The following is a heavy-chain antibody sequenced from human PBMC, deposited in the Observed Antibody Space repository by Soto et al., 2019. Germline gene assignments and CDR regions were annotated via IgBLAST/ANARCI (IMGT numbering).Heavy chain of an antibody. D-gene: IGHD2-15*01. CDR2: INPTSEYT. CDR1: GYTFTSYD. Sequence: GASVKVSCKASGYTFTSYDINWVRQAPGQGLEWVGWINPTSEYTAHAQKFQGRVTLTREISTATAYMELSSLTSEDTAVYFCARQLHPGYSSGWGPGSQVTVYS. J-gene: IGHJ4*02. CDR3: ARQLHPGYSSG. V-gene: IGHV1-8*01.